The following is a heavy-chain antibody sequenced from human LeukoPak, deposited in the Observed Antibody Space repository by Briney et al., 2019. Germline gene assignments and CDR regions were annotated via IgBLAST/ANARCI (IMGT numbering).Heavy chain of an antibody. Sequence: QPGGSLRLSCAASGFTVSSNYMTWVRQAPGKGLEWVSVIYSGGSTYYADSVKGRFIISRDNSKNTLYLQMNNLRAEDTAVYYCARGDYYGSGSYYKKDALDMWGQGTMVTVSS. V-gene: IGHV3-53*01. J-gene: IGHJ3*02. CDR2: IYSGGST. D-gene: IGHD3-10*01. CDR1: GFTVSSNY. CDR3: ARGDYYGSGSYYKKDALDM.